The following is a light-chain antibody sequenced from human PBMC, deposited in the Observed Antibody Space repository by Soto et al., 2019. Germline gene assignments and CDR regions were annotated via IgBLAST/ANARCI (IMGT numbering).Light chain of an antibody. CDR2: DAS. CDR1: QSVSSY. J-gene: IGKJ2*01. Sequence: EIVLTQSPATLSLSPGERATLSCRASQSVSSYLAWYQQKPGHAPRLLIYDASNRATGIPARFSGSGSGTDFNLTISSLEPEDFAVYYCQQRSNWPPYTFGQGTKLEIK. CDR3: QQRSNWPPYT. V-gene: IGKV3-11*01.